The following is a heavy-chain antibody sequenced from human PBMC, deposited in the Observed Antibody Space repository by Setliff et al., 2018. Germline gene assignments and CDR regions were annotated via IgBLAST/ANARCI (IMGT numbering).Heavy chain of an antibody. D-gene: IGHD3-10*01. Sequence: PSETLSLTCTVSGDSISSTSYQWGWVRQPPGKGLEWIGSIYYTGTAYYNPSLESRVTISVDTSKNQFSLQVTSLAATDTALYFCARHEFVGGYYGSVTYRHFDYWGQGILVTVS. CDR3: ARHEFVGGYYGSVTYRHFDY. CDR1: GDSISSTSYQ. J-gene: IGHJ4*02. CDR2: IYYTGTA. V-gene: IGHV4-39*01.